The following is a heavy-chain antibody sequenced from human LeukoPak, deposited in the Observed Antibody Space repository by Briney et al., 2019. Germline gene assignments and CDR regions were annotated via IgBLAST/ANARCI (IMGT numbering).Heavy chain of an antibody. D-gene: IGHD5-18*01. CDR3: ARGYSYGYGVDY. V-gene: IGHV4-59*01. J-gene: IGHJ4*02. Sequence: SETLSLTCTVSGGSISSYYWSWIRQPPGKGLEWIGYIYYSGSTNYNPSLKSRVTISVDTSKNQFSLKLSSVTAADTAVYYCARGYSYGYGVDYWGQGTLVTVSS. CDR2: IYYSGST. CDR1: GGSISSYY.